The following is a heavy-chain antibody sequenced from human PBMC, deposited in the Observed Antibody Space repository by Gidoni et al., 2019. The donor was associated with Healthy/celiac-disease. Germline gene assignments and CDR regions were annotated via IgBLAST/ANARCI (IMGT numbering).Heavy chain of an antibody. CDR3: ARDHVGVVAATPLHGAFDI. J-gene: IGHJ3*02. CDR2: IYYSGST. V-gene: IGHV4-31*03. CDR1: GCSISSGVYY. Sequence: QVQLQESLPGLVKPSQTLSLTCTVSGCSISSGVYYCSWIRQHPGKGMEWIGYIYYSGSTYYNPSRKSRVTISVDKSKNQFSLKLSSVTAEETAVYYCARDHVGVVAATPLHGAFDIWGQGTMVTVSS. D-gene: IGHD2-15*01.